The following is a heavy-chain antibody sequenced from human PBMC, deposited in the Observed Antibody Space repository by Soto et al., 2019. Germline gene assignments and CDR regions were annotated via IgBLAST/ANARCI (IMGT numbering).Heavy chain of an antibody. CDR1: GFTFSSYA. Sequence: PGGSLRLSCSASGFTFSSYAMHWVRQAPGKGLEYVSAISSNGGSTYYADSVKGRFTISRDNSKNTLYLQISSLRAEDTAVYYCVKGPKLGRGVTRYYYYGMDVWGQGTTVTVSS. CDR3: VKGPKLGRGVTRYYYYGMDV. D-gene: IGHD3-10*01. V-gene: IGHV3-64D*08. CDR2: ISSNGGST. J-gene: IGHJ6*02.